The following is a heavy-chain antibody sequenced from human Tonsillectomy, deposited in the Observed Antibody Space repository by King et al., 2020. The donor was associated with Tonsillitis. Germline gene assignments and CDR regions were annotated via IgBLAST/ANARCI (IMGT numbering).Heavy chain of an antibody. D-gene: IGHD5-24*01. CDR2: ISYDGSNK. J-gene: IGHJ4*02. Sequence: VQLVESGGGVVQPGRSLRLSCAASGFTLSSYTLHWVRQAPGKGLEWVAVISYDGSNKYYADSVKGRFNISRDNSKNTVYLQVNSLREEDTAVYYCARGPFRDGYNLAYWGQGTLDTVSS. V-gene: IGHV3-30-3*01. CDR1: GFTLSSYT. CDR3: ARGPFRDGYNLAY.